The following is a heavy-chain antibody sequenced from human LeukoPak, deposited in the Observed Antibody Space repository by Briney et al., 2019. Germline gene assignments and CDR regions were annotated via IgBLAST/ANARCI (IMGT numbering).Heavy chain of an antibody. CDR3: ARRFYDYVWGSYRYYAFDI. CDR1: GGSFSGYY. CDR2: INHSGST. Sequence: SETLSLTCAVYGGSFSGYYWSWIRQPPGKGLEWIGEINHSGSTNYNPSLKSRVTVSADTSKNQFSLKLSSVTAADTAVYYCARRFYDYVWGSYRYYAFDIWGQGTMVTVSS. V-gene: IGHV4-34*01. J-gene: IGHJ3*02. D-gene: IGHD3-16*02.